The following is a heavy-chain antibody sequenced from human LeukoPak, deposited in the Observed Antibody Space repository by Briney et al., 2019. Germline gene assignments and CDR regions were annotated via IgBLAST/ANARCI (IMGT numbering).Heavy chain of an antibody. V-gene: IGHV1-2*06. CDR3: ARGYCSSTSCYMGRGVTLDP. Sequence: GASVKVSCKASGYTFTGYYMHWVRQAPGQGLEWMGRINPNSGGTNYAQKFQGRVTMTRDTSISTAYMELSRLRSDDTAVYYCARGYCSSTSCYMGRGVTLDPWGQGTLVTVSS. D-gene: IGHD2-2*02. CDR2: INPNSGGT. J-gene: IGHJ5*02. CDR1: GYTFTGYY.